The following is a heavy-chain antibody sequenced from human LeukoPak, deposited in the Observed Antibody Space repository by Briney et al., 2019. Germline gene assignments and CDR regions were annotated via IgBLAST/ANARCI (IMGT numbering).Heavy chain of an antibody. V-gene: IGHV4-34*01. D-gene: IGHD3-10*01. Sequence: SETLSLTCAVYGGSFSGYYWSWIRQPPGKGLEWIGEINHSGSTNYNPSLKSRVTISVDTSKNQFPLKLSSVTAADTAVYYCARGQYYYGSGSYYTLWSNYYYYYMDVWGKGTTVTVSS. CDR2: INHSGST. CDR1: GGSFSGYY. J-gene: IGHJ6*03. CDR3: ARGQYYYGSGSYYTLWSNYYYYYMDV.